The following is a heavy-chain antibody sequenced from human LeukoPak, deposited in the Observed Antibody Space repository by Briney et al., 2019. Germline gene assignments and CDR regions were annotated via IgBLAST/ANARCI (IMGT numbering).Heavy chain of an antibody. CDR1: GFTFSSYA. CDR3: AKDVAYSGSYQGD. Sequence: GGSLRLSCAASGFTFSSYAMSWVRQAPGKGLEWVSVIGGSGGSTHYADSVKGRFTISRDISKNTLYLQMNSLRAEDTALYYCAKDVAYSGSYQGDWGQGTLVTVSS. D-gene: IGHD1-26*01. J-gene: IGHJ4*02. CDR2: IGGSGGST. V-gene: IGHV3-23*01.